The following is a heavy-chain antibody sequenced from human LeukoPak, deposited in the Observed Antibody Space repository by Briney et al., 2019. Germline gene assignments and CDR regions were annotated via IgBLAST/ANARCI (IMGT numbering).Heavy chain of an antibody. D-gene: IGHD3-10*01. CDR3: ARVGNYGSGSYLDY. Sequence: GGSLRLSCAASEFTFSSYWMSWVRQAPGKGLEWVANIKQDGGEKYSVDSVKGRFTSSRDNAKNSLYLQMNSLRAEDTAVYFCARVGNYGSGSYLDYWGQGTLVSVSS. J-gene: IGHJ4*02. CDR2: IKQDGGEK. CDR1: EFTFSSYW. V-gene: IGHV3-7*01.